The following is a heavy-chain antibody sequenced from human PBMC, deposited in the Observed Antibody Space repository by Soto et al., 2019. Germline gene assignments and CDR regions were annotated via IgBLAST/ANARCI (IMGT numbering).Heavy chain of an antibody. CDR2: ISGSGGST. D-gene: IGHD6-19*01. CDR1: GFTFSSYA. V-gene: IGHV3-23*01. CDR3: AKDHPYLGGWGGTLAFDI. Sequence: GGSLRLSCAASGFTFSSYAMSWVRQAPGKGLEWVSAISGSGGSTYYADSVKGRFTISRDNSKNTLYLQMNSLRAEDTAVYYCAKDHPYLGGWGGTLAFDIWGQGTMVTVSS. J-gene: IGHJ3*02.